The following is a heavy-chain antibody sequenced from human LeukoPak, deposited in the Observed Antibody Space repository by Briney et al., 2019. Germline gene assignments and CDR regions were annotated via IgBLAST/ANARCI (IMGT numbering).Heavy chain of an antibody. CDR3: AHLVWEYVGGLDV. D-gene: IGHD1-26*01. V-gene: IGHV3-23*05. Sequence: GGSLRLSCAASGFILRKYGLNWVRQAPGKGLEWVSGIYTNHNTRYADSVKGRFTISRDNSKNTLYLQMDSLRMEDTAVYYCAHLVWEYVGGLDVWGQGTTVTVSS. CDR2: IYTNHNT. J-gene: IGHJ6*02. CDR1: GFILRKYG.